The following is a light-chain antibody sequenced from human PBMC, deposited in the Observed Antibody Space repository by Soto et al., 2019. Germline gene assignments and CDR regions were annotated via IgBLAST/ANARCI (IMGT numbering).Light chain of an antibody. CDR3: QQRKDSPLT. J-gene: IGKJ4*01. Sequence: DIVLTQSPSFLSSSVGDRVTITCRASQSISSDLAWYQQKPGRAPTLLVYGASTLQSGVPSRFSGSGSGTEFTLTISSLQPEDFATYYCQQRKDSPLTFGGGTKLEIK. V-gene: IGKV1-9*01. CDR1: QSISSD. CDR2: GAS.